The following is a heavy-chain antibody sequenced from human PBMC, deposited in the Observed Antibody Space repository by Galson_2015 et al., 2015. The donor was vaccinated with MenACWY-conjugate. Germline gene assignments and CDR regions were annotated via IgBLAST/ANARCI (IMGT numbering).Heavy chain of an antibody. CDR2: INVYNGNS. J-gene: IGHJ4*02. Sequence: SVKVSCKASGYTFSKYGIGWVRQAPGQGLEWMGWINVYNGNSNYAQKLQGRVTMTTETSTSTAYMELRSLRSDDTAVYYCARVKKHGENDYIWGSYEYCGQGTLVPVSS. D-gene: IGHD3-16*01. CDR3: ARVKKHGENDYIWGSYEY. CDR1: GYTFSKYG. V-gene: IGHV1-18*01.